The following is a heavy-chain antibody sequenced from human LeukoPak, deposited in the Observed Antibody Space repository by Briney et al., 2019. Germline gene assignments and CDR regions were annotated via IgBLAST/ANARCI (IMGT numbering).Heavy chain of an antibody. Sequence: GASLKVSCKASGGTFSSYTISWVRQAPGQGLEWMGRIIPILGIANYAQKFQGRVTITADKSTSTAYMELSSLRSEDTAVYYCAIVVVPANMDVWGKGTTVTVSS. J-gene: IGHJ6*03. CDR1: GGTFSSYT. D-gene: IGHD2-2*01. CDR3: AIVVVPANMDV. V-gene: IGHV1-69*02. CDR2: IIPILGIA.